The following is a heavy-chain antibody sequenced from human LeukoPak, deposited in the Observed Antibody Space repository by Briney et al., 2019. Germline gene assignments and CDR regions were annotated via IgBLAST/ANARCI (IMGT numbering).Heavy chain of an antibody. CDR2: IYYSGST. CDR1: GGSISSSSYY. V-gene: IGHV4-39*07. CDR3: ARDFGACGGDCYPGYNWFDP. J-gene: IGHJ5*02. D-gene: IGHD2-21*02. Sequence: SETLSLTCTVSGGSISSSSYYWGWLRQPPGKGLEWIGSIYYSGSTYYNPSLKSRVTISVDTSKNQFSLKLSSVTAADTAVYYCARDFGACGGDCYPGYNWFDPWGQGTLVTVSS.